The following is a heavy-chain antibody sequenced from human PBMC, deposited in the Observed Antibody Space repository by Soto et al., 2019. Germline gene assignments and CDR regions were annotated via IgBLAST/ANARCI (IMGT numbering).Heavy chain of an antibody. V-gene: IGHV1-69*02. CDR2: IIPILGIA. Sequence: QVQLVQSGAEVKKPGSSVKVSCKASGGTFSSYTISWVRQAPGQGLEWMGRIIPILGIANYAQKFQGRVTITADKSTSTAYMELSSLRSEDTAVYYCARVVLYEYFQHWGQGTLVTVSS. CDR3: ARVVLYEYFQH. CDR1: GGTFSSYT. D-gene: IGHD2-15*01. J-gene: IGHJ1*01.